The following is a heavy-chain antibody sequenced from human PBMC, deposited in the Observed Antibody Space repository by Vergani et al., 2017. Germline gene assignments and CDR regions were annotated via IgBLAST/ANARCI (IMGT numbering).Heavy chain of an antibody. D-gene: IGHD2-2*01. V-gene: IGHV1-8*01. CDR3: ARSPRYCSSTSRHCWFDP. Sequence: QVQLVQSGAEVKKPGASVKVSCKASGYTFTSYDINWVRQATGQGLEWMGWMNPNSGNTGYAQKFQGRVTMTRNTSISTAYMELSSLRSEDTAVYYYARSPRYCSSTSRHCWFDPWGQGTLVTVSS. CDR2: MNPNSGNT. CDR1: GYTFTSYD. J-gene: IGHJ5*02.